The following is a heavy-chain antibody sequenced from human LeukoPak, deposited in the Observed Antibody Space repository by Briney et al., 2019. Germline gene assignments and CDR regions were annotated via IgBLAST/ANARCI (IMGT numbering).Heavy chain of an antibody. V-gene: IGHV3-53*04. D-gene: IGHD3-9*01. CDR3: ASGSINYDILTGYYGPAGYYYGMDV. J-gene: IGHJ6*02. CDR2: IYSGGST. CDR1: GFTVSSNY. Sequence: GGSLRLSCAASGFTVSSNYMSWVRQAPGKGLEWVSVIYSGGSTYYADSVKGRFTISRHDSKNTLYLQMNSLRAEDTAVYYCASGSINYDILTGYYGPAGYYYGMDVWGQGTTVTVSS.